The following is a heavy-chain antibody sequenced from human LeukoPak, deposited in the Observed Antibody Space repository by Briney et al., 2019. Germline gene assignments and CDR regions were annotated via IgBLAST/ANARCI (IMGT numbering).Heavy chain of an antibody. V-gene: IGHV1-2*02. D-gene: IGHD3-3*01. CDR2: INPNSGGT. J-gene: IGHJ4*02. Sequence: GASVKVSCKASGYTFTGYYMHWVRQAPGQGLEWTGWINPNSGGTNYAQKFQGRVTMTRDTSISTAYMELSRLRSDDTAVYYCARGENDFWSGYLFDYWGQGTLVTVSS. CDR3: ARGENDFWSGYLFDY. CDR1: GYTFTGYY.